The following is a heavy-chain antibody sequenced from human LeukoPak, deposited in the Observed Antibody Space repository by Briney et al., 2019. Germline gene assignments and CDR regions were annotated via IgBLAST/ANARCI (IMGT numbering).Heavy chain of an antibody. Sequence: GGSLRLSCAASGFTFSDYYMSWIRQAPGKGLEWVSYISSSGSTIYYADSVKGRFTISRDNAKNSLYLQMNSLRAEDTAVYYCARVVVVAATPDLYYYYYMDVWGKGTTVTVSS. CDR2: ISSSGSTI. D-gene: IGHD2-15*01. V-gene: IGHV3-11*04. CDR1: GFTFSDYY. J-gene: IGHJ6*03. CDR3: ARVVVVAATPDLYYYYYMDV.